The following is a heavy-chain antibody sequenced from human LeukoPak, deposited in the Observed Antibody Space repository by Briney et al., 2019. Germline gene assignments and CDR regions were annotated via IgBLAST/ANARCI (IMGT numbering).Heavy chain of an antibody. D-gene: IGHD5-24*01. J-gene: IGHJ4*02. CDR2: ISGGGGST. V-gene: IGHV3-23*01. CDR1: GFIFSSYA. CDR3: AKDDGYNSDYFDD. Sequence: GGSLRLSCAASGFIFSSYAMSWVRQAPGKGLEWVSAISGGGGSTYYADSVKGRFTISRDNSKNTLYLQMNSLRAEDTAVYYCAKDDGYNSDYFDDWGQGTLVTVSS.